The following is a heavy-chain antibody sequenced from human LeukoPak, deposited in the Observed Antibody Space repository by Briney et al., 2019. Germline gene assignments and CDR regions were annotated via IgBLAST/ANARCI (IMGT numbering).Heavy chain of an antibody. CDR3: ARDYGIDY. V-gene: IGHV3-23*01. D-gene: IGHD4-17*01. CDR1: GVTFTYYA. Sequence: GGSLRLSCEASGVTFTYYAMTWVRQAPGKGLEWVSGISGPGHRAYYADSVKGRFTISRDTSKHTLYLQMNSLRAEDTAVYYCARDYGIDYWGQGTLVTVSS. CDR2: ISGPGHRA. J-gene: IGHJ4*02.